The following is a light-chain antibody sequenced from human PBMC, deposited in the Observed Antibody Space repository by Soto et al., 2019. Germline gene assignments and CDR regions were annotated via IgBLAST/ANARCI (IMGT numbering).Light chain of an antibody. CDR3: QQLDTFPPFFT. Sequence: DIPMTQSPSSLSAFVGDRVTITCRASQDIGNFLAWYQQKPGKVPKLLIYGASTLRPGGASRFSGSGSGTEFTLTISSLQPEDFATYFCQQLDTFPPFFTFGPGTKVDIK. V-gene: IGKV1-9*01. CDR2: GAS. CDR1: QDIGNF. J-gene: IGKJ3*01.